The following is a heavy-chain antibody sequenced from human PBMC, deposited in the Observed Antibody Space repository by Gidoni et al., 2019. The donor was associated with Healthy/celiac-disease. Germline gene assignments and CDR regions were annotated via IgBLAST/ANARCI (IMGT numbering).Heavy chain of an antibody. Sequence: QVQLVQSGAEVKKPGASVKVSCKASGYTFTGYYLHWVRQAPGQGLEWMGWINPNGGCTNNAQKFQGRVTMTRDTSISTAYMELSRLRSDDTAVYYCARGGPTGDDILTGQVYYYYYYGMDVWGQGTTVTVSS. CDR1: GYTFTGYY. D-gene: IGHD3-9*01. CDR3: ARGGPTGDDILTGQVYYYYYYGMDV. CDR2: INPNGGCT. V-gene: IGHV1-2*02. J-gene: IGHJ6*02.